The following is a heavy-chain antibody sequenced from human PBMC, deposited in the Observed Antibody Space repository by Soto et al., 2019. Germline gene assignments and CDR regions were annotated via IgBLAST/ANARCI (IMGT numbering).Heavy chain of an antibody. V-gene: IGHV3-72*01. D-gene: IGHD4-4*01. CDR1: GFTFSDHY. CDR2: IRNKANSYTT. J-gene: IGHJ4*02. Sequence: EVQLVESGGGLVQPGGSLRLSCAASGFTFSDHYMDWVRQAPGKGLEWVGRIRNKANSYTTEYAASVKGRFTISRDDSQSSLYLQMNSLKTEDTAVYYCSRAGILTTPYYFDYWGQGTLVTVSS. CDR3: SRAGILTTPYYFDY.